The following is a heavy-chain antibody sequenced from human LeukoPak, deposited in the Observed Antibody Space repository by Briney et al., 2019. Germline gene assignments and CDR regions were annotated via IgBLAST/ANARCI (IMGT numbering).Heavy chain of an antibody. V-gene: IGHV3-30*03. CDR2: ISYDGSNK. D-gene: IGHD3-10*01. CDR3: ARDLGSYDAFDI. J-gene: IGHJ3*02. CDR1: GFTFSSYG. Sequence: GRSLRLSCAASGFTFSSYGMHWVRQAPGKGLEWVAVISYDGSNKYYADSVKGRFTISRDNSKNTLYLQMNSLRAEDTAVYYCARDLGSYDAFDIWGQGTMVTVSS.